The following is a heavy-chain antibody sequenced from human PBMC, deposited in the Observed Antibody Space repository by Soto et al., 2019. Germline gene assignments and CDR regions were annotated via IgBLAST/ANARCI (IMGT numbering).Heavy chain of an antibody. V-gene: IGHV3-23*01. D-gene: IGHD6-19*01. CDR1: GCSFSSYA. CDR2: ISGSGGST. CDR3: AQLAGADYYYYYGMDV. Sequence: GGSLRLSCAAAGCSFSSYARSWGRQAPGKGLEWVSAISGSGGSTYYADSMKGRCTISRDNSKNTLYLQMNSLRAEDTAVYYCAQLAGADYYYYYGMDVWGQGTTVTVSS. J-gene: IGHJ6*02.